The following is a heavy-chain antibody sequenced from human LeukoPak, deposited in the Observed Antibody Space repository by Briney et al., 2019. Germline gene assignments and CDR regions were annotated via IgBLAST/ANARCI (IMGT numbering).Heavy chain of an antibody. CDR2: ITTYNGNT. D-gene: IGHD3-22*01. CDR3: ARWSHYYDSSGYFMDAFDI. CDR1: GYTFTSYG. J-gene: IGHJ3*02. V-gene: IGHV1-18*01. Sequence: ASVKVSCKASGYTFTSYGIIWVRQAPGQGLEWMGWITTYNGNTNYARKFQDRVTVTTDTSTSTAYMELSSLRSEDTAVYYCARWSHYYDSSGYFMDAFDIWGQGTMVTVSS.